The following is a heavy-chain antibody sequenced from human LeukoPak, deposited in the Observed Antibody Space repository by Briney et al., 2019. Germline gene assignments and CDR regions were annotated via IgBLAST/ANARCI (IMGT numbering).Heavy chain of an antibody. V-gene: IGHV3-21*01. Sequence: GGSLRLSCAASGFTFSTYSMNWVRQAPGKGLELVSSISSSSIYIYYADSVKGRFTISRDNAKNALYLQMNSLRAEDTAVYYCARPYSSSSYGMDVWGQGTTVTVSS. CDR2: ISSSSIYI. D-gene: IGHD6-13*01. J-gene: IGHJ6*02. CDR3: ARPYSSSSYGMDV. CDR1: GFTFSTYS.